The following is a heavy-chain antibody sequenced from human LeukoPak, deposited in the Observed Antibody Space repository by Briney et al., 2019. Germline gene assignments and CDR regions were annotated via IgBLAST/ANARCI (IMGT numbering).Heavy chain of an antibody. CDR2: ISAYNGNT. J-gene: IGHJ4*02. CDR1: GYTFTSYG. Sequence: ASVKVSCKASGYTFTSYGISWVRQAPGQGLAWMGWISAYNGNTNYAQKLQGRVTMTTDTSTSTAYMELRSLRSDDTAVYYCARDGKYSSGWYEVDYWGQGTLVTVSS. V-gene: IGHV1-18*01. D-gene: IGHD6-19*01. CDR3: ARDGKYSSGWYEVDY.